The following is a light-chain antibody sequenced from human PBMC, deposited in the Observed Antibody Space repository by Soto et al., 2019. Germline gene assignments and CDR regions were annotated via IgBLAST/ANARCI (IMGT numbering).Light chain of an antibody. V-gene: IGKV3-15*01. CDR2: GAS. CDR1: QSVSNN. Sequence: EIVLTQSPGTLSLSPGERATLSCRASQSVSNNYLAWYQQKPGQAPRLLIYGASARATGIPARFSGSGSGTEFTLTIISLQSEDFALYYCQQYNSWPRTFGGGTKVDIK. CDR3: QQYNSWPRT. J-gene: IGKJ4*01.